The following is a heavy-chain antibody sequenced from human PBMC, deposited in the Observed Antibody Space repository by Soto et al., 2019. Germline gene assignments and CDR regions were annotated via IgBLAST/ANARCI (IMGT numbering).Heavy chain of an antibody. D-gene: IGHD3-3*01. V-gene: IGHV4-34*01. J-gene: IGHJ4*02. CDR2: INHSGST. Sequence: QVQLQQWGAGLLKPSETLSLTCAVYGGSFSGYYWSWIRQPPGKGLEWIGAINHSGSTNYNPSLKSRVTISVDTSKNQFSLKLSSVTAADTAVYYCARRGFWSGYYQNWGQGTLVTVSS. CDR3: ARRGFWSGYYQN. CDR1: GGSFSGYY.